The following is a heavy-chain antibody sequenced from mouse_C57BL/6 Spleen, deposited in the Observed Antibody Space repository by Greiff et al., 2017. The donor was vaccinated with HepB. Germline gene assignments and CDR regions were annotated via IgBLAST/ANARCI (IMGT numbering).Heavy chain of an antibody. D-gene: IGHD4-1*01. J-gene: IGHJ4*01. CDR3: AKIKNQFGTGAMDY. CDR2: IWRGGST. CDR1: GFSLTSYG. Sequence: QVQLQQSGPGLVQPSQSLSITCTVSGFSLTSYGVHWVRQSPGKGLEWLGVIWRGGSTDYNAAFMSRLSITKDNSKSQVFFKMNSLQADDTAIYYCAKIKNQFGTGAMDYWGQGTSVTVSS. V-gene: IGHV2-5*01.